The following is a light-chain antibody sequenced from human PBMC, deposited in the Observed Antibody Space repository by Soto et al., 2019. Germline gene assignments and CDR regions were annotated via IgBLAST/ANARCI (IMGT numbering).Light chain of an antibody. CDR2: GAS. CDR3: QQYNNWPFT. V-gene: IGKV3-15*01. Sequence: EIMMTQSPATLSVSPGERATLSCRASQSVKSSLAWYQQKPGQAPRLLIYGASTRATGIPARFSGSGSGTEFTLTISSLQSEDFAVYYCQQYNNWPFTFGPGTKVDI. CDR1: QSVKSS. J-gene: IGKJ3*01.